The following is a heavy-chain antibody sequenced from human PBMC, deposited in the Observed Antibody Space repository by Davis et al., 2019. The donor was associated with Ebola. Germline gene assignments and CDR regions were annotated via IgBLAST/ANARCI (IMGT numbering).Heavy chain of an antibody. Sequence: GESLKISCAASGFTFSSYAMSWVRQAPGKGLEWVSAISGSGGSTYYADSVKGRFTISRDNSKNTLYLQMNSLRAEDTAVYYCARDYRGELLGYYFDYWGQGTLVTVSS. J-gene: IGHJ4*02. V-gene: IGHV3-23*01. CDR1: GFTFSSYA. CDR3: ARDYRGELLGYYFDY. CDR2: ISGSGGST. D-gene: IGHD1-26*01.